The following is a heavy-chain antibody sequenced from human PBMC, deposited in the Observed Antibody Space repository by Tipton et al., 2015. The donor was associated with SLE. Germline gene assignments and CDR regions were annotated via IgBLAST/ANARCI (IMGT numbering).Heavy chain of an antibody. CDR1: GGSINSHY. V-gene: IGHV4-59*11. J-gene: IGHJ6*02. CDR2: ISYGGGT. D-gene: IGHD2-21*02. Sequence: GLVKPSETLSLTCSVSGGSINSHYWIWIRQPPGKGLEWIGYISYGGGTNYNPSLKSRVTISVDTAKNQFSLKLTSVTAADTAVYYCARGMVTWRGAIIGVDVWGQGTTVNVSS. CDR3: ARGMVTWRGAIIGVDV.